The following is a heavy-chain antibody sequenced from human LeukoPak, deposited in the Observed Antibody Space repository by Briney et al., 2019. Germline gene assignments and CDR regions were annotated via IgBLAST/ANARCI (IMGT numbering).Heavy chain of an antibody. J-gene: IGHJ4*02. CDR3: AREESGGYFDY. CDR1: GFTFTNYY. CDR2: ISTTGSST. V-gene: IGHV1-46*01. Sequence: ASVTVSFKASGFTFTNYYMHWVRQPPGQGREWMGLISTTGSSTDYAQKFRGRVTMTRDTSTTTVYMELSSLRSEDTAVYYCAREESGGYFDYWGQGTLVTVSS. D-gene: IGHD2-8*02.